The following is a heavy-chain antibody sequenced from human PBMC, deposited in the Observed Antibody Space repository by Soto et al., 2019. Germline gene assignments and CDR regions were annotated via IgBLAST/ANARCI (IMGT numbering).Heavy chain of an antibody. V-gene: IGHV4-34*01. CDR2: INHSGST. J-gene: IGHJ4*02. Sequence: QVQLQQWGAGLLKPSETLSLTCAVYGGSFSGYYWSWIRQPPGKGLEWIGEINHSGSTNYNPSLKSRVPISVDTSKNQFSLKLSSVTAADTAVYYCARGRGGYSYGRYFDYWGQGTLVTVSS. D-gene: IGHD5-18*01. CDR3: ARGRGGYSYGRYFDY. CDR1: GGSFSGYY.